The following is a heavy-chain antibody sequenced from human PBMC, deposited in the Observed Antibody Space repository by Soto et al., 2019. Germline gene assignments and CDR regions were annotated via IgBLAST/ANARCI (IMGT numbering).Heavy chain of an antibody. J-gene: IGHJ4*02. Sequence: QVQLVQSGAEVKKPGASVKVSCKASGYTFANYGISWVRQAPGQGLEWMGWISAYNGNTKYAQNLQGRVTMPTDTATSPAYMELRSLTSDDTAVYYCARGRWLQLWGDYWGQGTLVTVSS. D-gene: IGHD5-12*01. CDR2: ISAYNGNT. CDR3: ARGRWLQLWGDY. V-gene: IGHV1-18*01. CDR1: GYTFANYG.